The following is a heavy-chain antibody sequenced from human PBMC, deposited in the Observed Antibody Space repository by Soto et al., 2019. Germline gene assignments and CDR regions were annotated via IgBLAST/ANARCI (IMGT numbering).Heavy chain of an antibody. V-gene: IGHV3-15*07. CDR1: GFTFSSAW. D-gene: IGHD2-15*01. CDR3: TSDGRSGGPL. CDR2: IKSKIDGATT. J-gene: IGHJ4*02. Sequence: PGGSLRLSCAASGFTFSSAWMNWVRQAPGKGLEWVGRIKSKIDGATTDCAAPVKDRFTISRDDSKDTLYLQINSLKIEDTAVYYCTSDGRSGGPLWGQGTLVPVSS.